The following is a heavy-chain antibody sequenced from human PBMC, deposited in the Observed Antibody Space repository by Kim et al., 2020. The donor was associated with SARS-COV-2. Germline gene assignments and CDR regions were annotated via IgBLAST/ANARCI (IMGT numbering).Heavy chain of an antibody. CDR3: ARVVHSSSWYGINWFDP. J-gene: IGHJ5*02. CDR2: MNPNSGNT. Sequence: ASVKVSCKASGYTFTSYDINWVRQATGQGLEWMGWMNPNSGNTGYAQKFQGRVTMTRNTSISTAYMELSSLRSEDTAVYYCARVVHSSSWYGINWFDPWGQGTLVTVSS. CDR1: GYTFTSYD. V-gene: IGHV1-8*01. D-gene: IGHD6-13*01.